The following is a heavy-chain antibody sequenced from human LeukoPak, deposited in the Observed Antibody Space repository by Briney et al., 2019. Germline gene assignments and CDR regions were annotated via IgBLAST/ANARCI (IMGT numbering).Heavy chain of an antibody. Sequence: GGSLRLSCAASGFTFSSYGMNWVRQAPGKGLEWVSGIGGGGTTYYADSVKGRFIISRDTSKSTLSLQMNSLRAEDTAVYYCAKTQGYYDCWGQGTLVTVSS. J-gene: IGHJ4*02. V-gene: IGHV3-23*01. CDR1: GFTFSSYG. CDR2: IGGGGTT. CDR3: AKTQGYYDC. D-gene: IGHD3-22*01.